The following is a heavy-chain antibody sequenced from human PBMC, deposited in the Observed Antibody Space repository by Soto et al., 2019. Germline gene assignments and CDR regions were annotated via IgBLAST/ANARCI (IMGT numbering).Heavy chain of an antibody. CDR3: ARVPSPFDYYYAMDV. CDR1: GDSISSGNKY. Sequence: QVQLRESGPGLVMPSQTLSLTCTVSGDSISSGNKYWSWIRQPPGKGLEWIGYIFSSGTTYYNPSLKSRLTMSLATSENQFSLKLNSLTDADTAVYYCARVPSPFDYYYAMDVWGQGTTVTVSS. V-gene: IGHV4-30-4*01. D-gene: IGHD3-16*01. CDR2: IFSSGTT. J-gene: IGHJ6*02.